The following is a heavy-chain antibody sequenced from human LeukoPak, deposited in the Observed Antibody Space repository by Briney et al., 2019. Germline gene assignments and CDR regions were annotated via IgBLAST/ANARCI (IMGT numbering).Heavy chain of an antibody. CDR3: ATLTMVRGRGMDV. CDR2: INHSGST. CDR1: GGSFSGYY. J-gene: IGHJ6*02. V-gene: IGHV4-34*01. D-gene: IGHD3-10*01. Sequence: SETLSLTCAVYGGSFSGYYWSWIRQPPGKGLEWIGEINHSGSTNYNPSLKSRVTISVDTPKNQFSLKLSSVTAADTAVYYCATLTMVRGRGMDVWGQGTTVTVSS.